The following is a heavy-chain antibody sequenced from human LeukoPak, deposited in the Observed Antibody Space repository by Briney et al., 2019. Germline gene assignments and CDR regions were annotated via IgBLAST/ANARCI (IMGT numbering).Heavy chain of an antibody. CDR2: IYYSGST. D-gene: IGHD2-15*01. J-gene: IGHJ4*02. Sequence: PSETLSLTCTVSGGSISSGGYYWSWIRQHPGKGLEWIEYIYYSGSTYYNPSLKSRVTISVDTSKNQFSLKLSSVTAADTAVYYCARGGSRVGWYFDYWGQGTLVTVSS. CDR1: GGSISSGGYY. CDR3: ARGGSRVGWYFDY. V-gene: IGHV4-31*03.